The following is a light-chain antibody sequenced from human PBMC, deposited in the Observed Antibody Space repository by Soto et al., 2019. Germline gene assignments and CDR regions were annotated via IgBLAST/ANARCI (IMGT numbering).Light chain of an antibody. J-gene: IGLJ3*02. CDR1: NTDIGGYNY. V-gene: IGLV2-8*01. CDR2: EVT. CDR3: SSYTTSRGMNWV. Sequence: QSALTQPPSASGSPGQSVTISCTGSNTDIGGYNYVSWYQQHPGKAPKVIIYEVTKRPSGVPARFSGSRSGNTASLTISGLLAEDEADYYCSSYTTSRGMNWVFGGGTKLTVL.